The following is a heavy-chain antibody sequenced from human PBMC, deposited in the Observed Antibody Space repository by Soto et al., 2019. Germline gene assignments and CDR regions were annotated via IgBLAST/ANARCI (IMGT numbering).Heavy chain of an antibody. J-gene: IGHJ5*02. CDR2: IIPIFGTA. Sequence: GASVKVSCKPSGGTFSRYAISWVRQAPGQGLEWMGGIIPIFGTANYAQKFQGRVTITADESTSTAYMELRSLRSEDTAVYYCARSSGGVFGIIIEGSNWLAPWGQGSLVTVSS. CDR3: ARSSGGVFGIIIEGSNWLAP. V-gene: IGHV1-69*13. D-gene: IGHD3-16*02. CDR1: GGTFSRYA.